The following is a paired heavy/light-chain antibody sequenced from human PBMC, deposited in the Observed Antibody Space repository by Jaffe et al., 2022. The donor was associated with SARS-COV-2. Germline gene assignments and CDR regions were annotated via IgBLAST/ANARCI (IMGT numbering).Light chain of an antibody. CDR2: ATS. CDR3: QQYYNYPLT. Sequence: AIRMTQSPSSFSASTGDRVTITCRASQDISTYLAWYQQKPGKAPNLLIYATSTLRSGVPSRFSGSGSGTDFTLTISGLQSEDFATYYCQQYYNYPLTFGGGTKVEIK. J-gene: IGKJ4*01. CDR1: QDISTY. V-gene: IGKV1-8*01.
Heavy chain of an antibody. CDR3: ARLVGPNSGIGSDY. J-gene: IGHJ4*02. Sequence: EVQLVESGGGLVQPGGSLRLSCVASGLTVSNNYMSWVRQAPGKGLEWVSVIYISDTTYYTDSVKGRFTISRDNSKNTLYLQMNSLRAEDTAVYYCARLVGPNSGIGSDYWGQGTLVTVSS. V-gene: IGHV3-66*02. D-gene: IGHD1-26*01. CDR1: GLTVSNNY. CDR2: IYISDTT.